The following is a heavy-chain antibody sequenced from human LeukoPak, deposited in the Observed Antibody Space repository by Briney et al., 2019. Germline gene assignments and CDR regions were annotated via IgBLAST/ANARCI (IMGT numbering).Heavy chain of an antibody. CDR1: GTSISSGAYS. Sequence: NPSETLSLTCTVSGTSISSGAYSWSWVRQHPGKGLEWIAYIYYSGNTYYNPSPKRRVTISVDTSKNQFSLKLSSVTAADTAVYYCARTITIFGALGYFDYWGQGTLVTVSS. D-gene: IGHD3-3*01. CDR2: IYYSGNT. J-gene: IGHJ4*02. CDR3: ARTITIFGALGYFDY. V-gene: IGHV4-31*03.